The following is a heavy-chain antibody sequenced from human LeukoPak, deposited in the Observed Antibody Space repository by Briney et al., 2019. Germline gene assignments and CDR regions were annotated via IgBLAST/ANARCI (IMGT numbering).Heavy chain of an antibody. CDR2: ISYDGSNK. V-gene: IGHV3-30*18. CDR1: GFTFSSYE. CDR3: AKDDRGNEAPFDC. Sequence: GGSLRLSCAASGFTFSSYEMNWVRQAPGKGLEWVAVISYDGSNKYYADSVKGRFTISRDNSKNTLYLQMNSLRAEDTAVYYCAKDDRGNEAPFDCWGQGTLVTVSS. J-gene: IGHJ4*02.